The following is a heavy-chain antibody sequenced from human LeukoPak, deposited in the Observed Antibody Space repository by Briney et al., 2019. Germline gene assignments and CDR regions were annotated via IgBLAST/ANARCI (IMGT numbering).Heavy chain of an antibody. CDR3: ARDPGYCSSTSCYFDY. D-gene: IGHD2-2*01. V-gene: IGHV4-59*01. CDR1: GGSISTYY. Sequence: SETLSLTFTVSGGSISTYYWTWIRQPPGKGLEWIGHISYSGTTNYNPSLQSRVTVSVDTSKNQLSLKLSSVTAADTAVYYCARDPGYCSSTSCYFDYWGQGALVTVSS. CDR2: ISYSGTT. J-gene: IGHJ4*02.